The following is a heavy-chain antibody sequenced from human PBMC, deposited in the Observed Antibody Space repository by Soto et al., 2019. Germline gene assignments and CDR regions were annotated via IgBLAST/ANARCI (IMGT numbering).Heavy chain of an antibody. CDR2: IIPILGIA. CDR3: VQYGDYESNDAFDI. V-gene: IGHV1-69*02. CDR1: GGTFSSYT. J-gene: IGHJ3*02. Sequence: QVQLVQSGAEVKKPGSSVKVSCKASGGTFSSYTISWVRQAPGQGLEWMGRIIPILGIANYAQKFQGRVTSTADKSTSTAYMELSSLRSEDTAVYYSVQYGDYESNDAFDIWGQGTMVTVSS. D-gene: IGHD4-17*01.